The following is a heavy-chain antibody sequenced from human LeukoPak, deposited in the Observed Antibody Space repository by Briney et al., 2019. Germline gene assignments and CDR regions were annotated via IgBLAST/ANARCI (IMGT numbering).Heavy chain of an antibody. Sequence: KPSETLSLTCTVSGGSISSYYWSWIRQPPGKGLEWIGYIYYSGSTNYNPSLKSRVTISVDTSKNQFPLKLSSVTAADTAVYYCARGMYYYDSSGYYGPAYYFDYWGQGTLVTVSS. V-gene: IGHV4-59*01. CDR3: ARGMYYYDSSGYYGPAYYFDY. CDR2: IYYSGST. CDR1: GGSISSYY. D-gene: IGHD3-22*01. J-gene: IGHJ4*02.